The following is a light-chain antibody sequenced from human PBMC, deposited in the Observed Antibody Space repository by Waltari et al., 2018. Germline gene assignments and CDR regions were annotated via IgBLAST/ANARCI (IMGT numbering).Light chain of an antibody. Sequence: EIVMTQSPATLSVSPGERATLSCRASQSVGSKLAWYQQKPGQAPRLLIYGASTRATGIPARFSGSGSGTEFTLTISSLQSEDFAVYYCHQYNNWPRTFGQGTK. V-gene: IGKV3-15*01. J-gene: IGKJ1*01. CDR2: GAS. CDR3: HQYNNWPRT. CDR1: QSVGSK.